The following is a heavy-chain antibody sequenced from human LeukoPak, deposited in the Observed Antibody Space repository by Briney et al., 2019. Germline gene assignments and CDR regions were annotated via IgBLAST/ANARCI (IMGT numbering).Heavy chain of an antibody. CDR3: ARDFFEYDDALDI. J-gene: IGHJ3*02. Sequence: GGSLRLSCAASGFTFSSYAMSWVRQAPGKGLEWVSAISGSGGSTYYADSVKGRFTISRDNSKKTLYLQMNSLRPDDTAVYYCARDFFEYDDALDIWGQGTMVTVSS. V-gene: IGHV3-23*01. CDR2: ISGSGGST. D-gene: IGHD2/OR15-2a*01. CDR1: GFTFSSYA.